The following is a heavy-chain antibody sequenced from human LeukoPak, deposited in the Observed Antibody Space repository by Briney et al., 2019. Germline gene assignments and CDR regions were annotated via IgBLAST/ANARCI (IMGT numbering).Heavy chain of an antibody. CDR1: RFTFSTYA. CDR2: ISGSGGST. D-gene: IGHD2/OR15-2a*01. V-gene: IGHV3-23*01. CDR3: AKERTQTTSFDY. Sequence: GGSLRLSCAASRFTFSTYAMSWVRQAPGKGLEWVSAISGSGGSTYYADSVKARFTISRDNSKNTLYLQMSSLRAEDTAVYYCAKERTQTTSFDYWGQGTLVTVSS. J-gene: IGHJ4*02.